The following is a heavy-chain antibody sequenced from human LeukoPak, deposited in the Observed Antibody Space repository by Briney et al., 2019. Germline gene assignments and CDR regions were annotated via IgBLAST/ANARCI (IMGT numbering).Heavy chain of an antibody. D-gene: IGHD2-15*01. CDR2: ISGYNGNI. V-gene: IGHV1-18*01. CDR3: ARVRCSGGSCYYFDY. J-gene: IGHJ4*02. Sequence: VASVKVSCKASGYTFSSYGVSWVRQAPGQGLEWMGWISGYNGNINYAQKLQGRVTMTTDTSTSTAYMELRSLISDDTAVYYCARVRCSGGSCYYFDYWGQGTQVAVSS. CDR1: GYTFSSYG.